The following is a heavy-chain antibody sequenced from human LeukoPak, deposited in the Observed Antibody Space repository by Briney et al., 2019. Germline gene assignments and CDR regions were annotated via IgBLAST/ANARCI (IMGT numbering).Heavy chain of an antibody. V-gene: IGHV3-74*01. CDR1: GFTFSSYW. CDR2: IQSDGSIT. D-gene: IGHD6-19*01. Sequence: PGGSLRLSCAASGFTFSSYWMHWVRQAPGKGLVWASRIQSDGSITSYADSVKGRFTISRDNAKNTLFLQMNSLTAEDTAVYYCASGVTFSSGWKGYFDYWGQGTLATVSS. CDR3: ASGVTFSSGWKGYFDY. J-gene: IGHJ4*02.